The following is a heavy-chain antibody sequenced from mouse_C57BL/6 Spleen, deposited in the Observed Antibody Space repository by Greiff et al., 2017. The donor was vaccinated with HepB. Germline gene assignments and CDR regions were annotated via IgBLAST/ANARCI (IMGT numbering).Heavy chain of an antibody. CDR3: TACYYGSSPFDY. J-gene: IGHJ2*01. Sequence: EVKLQQSGAELVRPGASVKLSCTASGFNIKDDYMHWVKQRPEQGLEWIGWIDPENGDTEYASKFQGKATITAETSSNTAYLQLSSLTSEDTAVYYCTACYYGSSPFDYWGQGTTLTVSS. CDR1: GFNIKDDY. V-gene: IGHV14-4*01. CDR2: IDPENGDT. D-gene: IGHD1-1*01.